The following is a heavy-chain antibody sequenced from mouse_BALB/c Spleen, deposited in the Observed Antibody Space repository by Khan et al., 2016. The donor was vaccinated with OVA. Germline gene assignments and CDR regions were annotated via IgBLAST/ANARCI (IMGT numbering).Heavy chain of an antibody. Sequence: QVQLQQPGAELVKPGTSVKISCKASGYTFTSYYMYWVKQRPGQGLEWIGGITPNNGDSNFNEKFKSKATLTVDKSSSTAYMQLGSLTSEDSAVYYGARSGYGNPFDYWGQGTLVTVSA. D-gene: IGHD2-1*01. CDR1: GYTFTSYY. CDR2: ITPNNGDS. V-gene: IGHV1S81*02. CDR3: ARSGYGNPFDY. J-gene: IGHJ3*01.